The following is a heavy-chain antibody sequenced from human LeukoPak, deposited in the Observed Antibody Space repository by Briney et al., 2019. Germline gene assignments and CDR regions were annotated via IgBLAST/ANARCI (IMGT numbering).Heavy chain of an antibody. J-gene: IGHJ3*02. CDR1: GYSISRGYS. CDR2: FHHSGST. Sequence: SETLSLTCAVSGYSISRGYSWAWVRQPPGKGLECIGSFHHSGSTFYNPSLKSRVTISADRSKNQFSLRLSSVTAADTAVYSCARFDYVWETHGMDAFDIWGQGTMVTVSS. V-gene: IGHV4-38-2*01. D-gene: IGHD3-16*01. CDR3: ARFDYVWETHGMDAFDI.